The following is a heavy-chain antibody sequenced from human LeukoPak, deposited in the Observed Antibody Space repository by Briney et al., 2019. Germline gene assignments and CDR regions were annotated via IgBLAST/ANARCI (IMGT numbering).Heavy chain of an antibody. CDR1: GGSVSDYY. D-gene: IGHD7-27*01. CDR3: ASRKLGNDY. Sequence: SETLSLTCTVSGGSVSDYYWSWIRQSPGKGLEWIGYIYYTGSTTYNPSLKSRVTISADTSKNQFSLKLSSVTAADTAVYYCASRKLGNDYWGQGTLVTVSS. V-gene: IGHV4-59*02. CDR2: IYYTGST. J-gene: IGHJ4*02.